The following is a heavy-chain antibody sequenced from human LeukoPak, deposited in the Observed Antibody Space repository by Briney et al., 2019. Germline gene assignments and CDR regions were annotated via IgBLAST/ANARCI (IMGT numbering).Heavy chain of an antibody. CDR1: GGSVSDYY. D-gene: IGHD7-27*01. CDR3: ASRKLGNDY. Sequence: SETLSLTCTVSGGSVSDYYWSWIRQSPGKGLEWIGYIYYTGSTTYNPSLKSRVTISADTSKNQFSLKLSSVTAADTAVYYCASRKLGNDYWGQGTLVTVSS. V-gene: IGHV4-59*02. CDR2: IYYTGST. J-gene: IGHJ4*02.